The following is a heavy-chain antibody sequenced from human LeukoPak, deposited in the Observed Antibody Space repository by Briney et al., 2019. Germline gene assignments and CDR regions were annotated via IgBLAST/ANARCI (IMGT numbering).Heavy chain of an antibody. CDR1: GGSVSDYY. D-gene: IGHD7-27*01. CDR3: ASRKLGNDY. Sequence: SETLSLTCTVSGGSVSDYYWSWIRQSPGKGLEWIGYIYYTGSTTYNPSLKSRVTISADTSKNQFSLKLSSVTAADTAVYYCASRKLGNDYWGQGTLVTVSS. V-gene: IGHV4-59*02. CDR2: IYYTGST. J-gene: IGHJ4*02.